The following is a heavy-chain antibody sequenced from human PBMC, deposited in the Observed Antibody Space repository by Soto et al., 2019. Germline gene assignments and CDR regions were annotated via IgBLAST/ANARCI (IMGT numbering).Heavy chain of an antibody. D-gene: IGHD3-9*01. V-gene: IGHV3-48*01. J-gene: IGHJ4*02. CDR3: ARDITYYDILTGYYLGFDY. CDR2: ISSSSSTI. CDR1: GFTFSSYS. Sequence: ESGGGLVQPGGSLRLSCAASGFTFSSYSMNWVRQAPGKGLEWVSYISSSSSTIYYADSVKGRFTISRDNAKNSLYLQMNSLRAEDTAVYYCARDITYYDILTGYYLGFDYWGQGTLVTVSS.